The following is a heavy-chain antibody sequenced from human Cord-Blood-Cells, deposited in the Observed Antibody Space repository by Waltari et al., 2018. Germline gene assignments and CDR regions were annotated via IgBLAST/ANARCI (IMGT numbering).Heavy chain of an antibody. CDR1: GFTDSSNY. CDR3: ASSSKGFGELLLYYFDY. CDR2: IYNGGST. V-gene: IGHV3-66*01. D-gene: IGHD3-10*01. J-gene: IGHJ4*02. Sequence: EVQLVEAGGGLVQPGGSLRLSCAASGFTDSSNYMSWVRQAPGKGLEWVSVIYNGGSTYYADSVKGRFTISRDNSKNTLYLQMNSLRAEDTAVYYCASSSKGFGELLLYYFDYWGQGTLVTVSS.